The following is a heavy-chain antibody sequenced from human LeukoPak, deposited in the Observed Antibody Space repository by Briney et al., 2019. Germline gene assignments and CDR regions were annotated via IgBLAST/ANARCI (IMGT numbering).Heavy chain of an antibody. CDR1: GFTFSGYG. CDR2: ISGSGDKT. CDR3: GKDPNGDFVGGFDI. V-gene: IGHV3-23*01. Sequence: PGGSLRLSCTGSGFTFSGYGMTWIRQAPGKGLEWVSGISGSGDKTYYADSVKGRFTISRDHSKNTLYLQMNSLRADDTALYYCGKDPNGDFVGGFDIWGQGTMVTVSS. D-gene: IGHD4-17*01. J-gene: IGHJ3*02.